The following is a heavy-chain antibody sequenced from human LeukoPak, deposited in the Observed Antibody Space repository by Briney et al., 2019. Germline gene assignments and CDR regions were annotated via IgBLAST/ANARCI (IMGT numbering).Heavy chain of an antibody. V-gene: IGHV4-30-4*01. J-gene: IGHJ4*02. CDR1: GGSISSGDYY. Sequence: SETLSLTCTVSGGSISSGDYYWSWIRQPPGKGLEWIGYIYYSGSTYYNPSLKSRVTISVDTSKNQSSLKLSSVTAAETAVYYCASEITMVRGVIKNWGQGTLVTVSS. CDR2: IYYSGST. CDR3: ASEITMVRGVIKN. D-gene: IGHD3-10*01.